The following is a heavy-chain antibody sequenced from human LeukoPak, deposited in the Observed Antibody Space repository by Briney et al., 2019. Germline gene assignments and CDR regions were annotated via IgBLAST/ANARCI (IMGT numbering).Heavy chain of an antibody. J-gene: IGHJ4*02. Sequence: GGSLRLSCAASGFSFSTYAMTWVRQAPGKGLEGVSALSGSGASTFYADSVKGRFTISRDNSKNTLYLQMNSLRAEDTAVYYCARGPKVPTPTYYFDYWGQGTLVTVSS. CDR1: GFSFSTYA. D-gene: IGHD2-2*01. CDR2: LSGSGAST. V-gene: IGHV3-23*01. CDR3: ARGPKVPTPTYYFDY.